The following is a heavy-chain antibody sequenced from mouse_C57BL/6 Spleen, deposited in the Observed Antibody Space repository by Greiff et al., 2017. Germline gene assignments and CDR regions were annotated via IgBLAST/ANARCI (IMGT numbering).Heavy chain of an antibody. V-gene: IGHV1-34*01. CDR3: ASQPSYYGSSYDYAIDY. CDR2: IYPNHGGN. CDR1: GYPFTDYY. J-gene: IGHJ4*01. D-gene: IGHD1-1*01. Sequence: VQLQQSGPELVKPGASVKMSCKASGYPFTDYYMHWVKQSHGKSLEWIGYIYPNHGGNGYKQKFKGKATLTVDKSSSTAYMELRRLTSEDSAVYYCASQPSYYGSSYDYAIDYWGQGTSVTVAS.